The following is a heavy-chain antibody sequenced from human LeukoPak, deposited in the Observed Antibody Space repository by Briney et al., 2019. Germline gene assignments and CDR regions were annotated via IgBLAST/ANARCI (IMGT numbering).Heavy chain of an antibody. J-gene: IGHJ4*02. CDR3: ARDSEAAAGYYFDY. CDR2: ISYDGSNK. D-gene: IGHD6-13*01. Sequence: PGGSLRLSCAASGFTFSSYAMHWVRQAPGKGLEWVAVISYDGSNKYYADSVKGRFTISRDNSKNTLYLQMNSLRAEDTAVYYCARDSEAAAGYYFDYWGQGTLVTVSS. CDR1: GFTFSSYA. V-gene: IGHV3-30-3*01.